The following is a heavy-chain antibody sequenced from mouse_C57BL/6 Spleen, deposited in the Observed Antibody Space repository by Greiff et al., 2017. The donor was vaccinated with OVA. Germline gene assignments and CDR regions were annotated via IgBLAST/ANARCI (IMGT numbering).Heavy chain of an antibody. D-gene: IGHD2-1*01. J-gene: IGHJ1*03. Sequence: EVHLVESGGGLVKPGGSLKLSCAASGFTFSDYGMHWVRQAPEKGLEWVAYISSGSSTIYYADTVKGRFTISRDNAKNTLFLQMTSLRSEDTAMYYCARLYYGNHWYFDVWGTGTTVTVSS. CDR3: ARLYYGNHWYFDV. CDR2: ISSGSSTI. V-gene: IGHV5-17*01. CDR1: GFTFSDYG.